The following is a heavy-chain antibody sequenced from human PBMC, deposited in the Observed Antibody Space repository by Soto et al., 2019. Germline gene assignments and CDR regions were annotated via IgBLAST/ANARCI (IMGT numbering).Heavy chain of an antibody. V-gene: IGHV4-59*01. CDR2: IYHSGST. CDR3: ARGGSVIGP. J-gene: IGHJ5*02. CDR1: GGSITTYY. D-gene: IGHD5-12*01. Sequence: SETLSLTCAVSGGSITTYYWSWIRQPPGRGLEWIGYIYHSGSTNYNPSLKSRVTISIDTSKNQFSLKLSSVTAADTAVYYCARGGSVIGPWAQGNLVPVSS.